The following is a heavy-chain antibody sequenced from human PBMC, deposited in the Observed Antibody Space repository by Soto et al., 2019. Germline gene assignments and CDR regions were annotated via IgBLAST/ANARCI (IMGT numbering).Heavy chain of an antibody. CDR3: ARTGSYFGYYYCGMDV. Sequence: TSETLSLTCTVSGGSISSGGYYWSWIRQHPGKGLEWIGYIYYSGSTYYNPSLKSRVTISVDTSKNQFSLKLSSVTAADTAVYYCARTGSYFGYYYCGMDVWGQGTTVTVSS. D-gene: IGHD3-10*01. J-gene: IGHJ6*02. CDR2: IYYSGST. V-gene: IGHV4-31*03. CDR1: GGSISSGGYY.